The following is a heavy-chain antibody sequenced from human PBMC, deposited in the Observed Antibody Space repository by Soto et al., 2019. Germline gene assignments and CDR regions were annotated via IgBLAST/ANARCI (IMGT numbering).Heavy chain of an antibody. CDR1: GYTFTSYG. CDR2: ISAYNGNT. D-gene: IGHD2-2*01. CDR3: ARQVVPAATKNYYYYYGMDV. V-gene: IGHV1-18*01. Sequence: ASVKVSCKASGYTFTSYGISWVRQAPGQGLEWMGWISAYNGNTNYAQKLQGRVTMTTDTSTSTAYMELRSLRSDDTAVYYCARQVVPAATKNYYYYYGMDVWGQATTVTVSS. J-gene: IGHJ6*02.